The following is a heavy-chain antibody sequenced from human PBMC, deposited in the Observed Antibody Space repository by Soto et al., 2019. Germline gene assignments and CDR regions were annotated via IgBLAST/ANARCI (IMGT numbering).Heavy chain of an antibody. Sequence: SVKVSCKASGGTFSSYAISWVRQAPGQGLEWMGGIIPIFGTANYAQKFQGRVTITADESTSTAYMELSSLRSEDTAVYYCARRSNYYDSSGLFDYWGQGTLVTVSS. V-gene: IGHV1-69*13. CDR2: IIPIFGTA. J-gene: IGHJ4*02. CDR3: ARRSNYYDSSGLFDY. CDR1: GGTFSSYA. D-gene: IGHD3-22*01.